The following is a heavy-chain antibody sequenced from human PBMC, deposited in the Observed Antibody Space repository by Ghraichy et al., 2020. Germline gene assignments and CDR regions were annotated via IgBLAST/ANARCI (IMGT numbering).Heavy chain of an antibody. V-gene: IGHV1-2*02. J-gene: IGHJ5*01. Sequence: ASVKVSCKASGYIFSGSYIQWVRQVPGQGLEWMGWINPNSGGTKYEQKLQGRVTMTRDTSISTAYMELSSLRSDDTAVYFCARGNKTRSIKCGGDCPLSWFGTGGHGSLDTVSS. CDR1: GYIFSGSY. CDR3: ARGNKTRSIKCGGDCPLSWFGT. CDR2: INPNSGGT. D-gene: IGHD2-21*02.